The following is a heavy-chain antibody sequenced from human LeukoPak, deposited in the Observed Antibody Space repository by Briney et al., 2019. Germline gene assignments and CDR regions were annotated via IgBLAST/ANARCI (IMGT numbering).Heavy chain of an antibody. CDR2: IRQDGSES. D-gene: IGHD4-11*01. J-gene: IGHJ4*02. Sequence: GGSLRLSCAASGFSFSSYWMSWVRQAPGNGLEWVANIRQDGSESNYVDSVKGRFTISRDNAKNSLYLQMNSLRAEDTAVYFCAKDSYSKGDYWGQGTLVSVSS. V-gene: IGHV3-7*03. CDR3: AKDSYSKGDY. CDR1: GFSFSSYW.